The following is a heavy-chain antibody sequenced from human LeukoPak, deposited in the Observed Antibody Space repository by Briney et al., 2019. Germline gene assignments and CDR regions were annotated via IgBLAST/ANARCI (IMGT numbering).Heavy chain of an antibody. J-gene: IGHJ3*02. Sequence: GGSLRLSCAASGFTFSSYSMNWVRQAPGKGLEWVGRTSNKADSYTTEYAASVKGRFTISRDDSKNSLYLQMNSLKIEDTAVYHCTRGYSGISIYAFDMWGQGTMVIVSS. CDR1: GFTFSSYS. V-gene: IGHV3-72*01. CDR3: TRGYSGISIYAFDM. D-gene: IGHD3-9*01. CDR2: TSNKADSYTT.